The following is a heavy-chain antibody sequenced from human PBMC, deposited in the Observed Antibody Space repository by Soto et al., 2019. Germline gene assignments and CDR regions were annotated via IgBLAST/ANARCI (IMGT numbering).Heavy chain of an antibody. J-gene: IGHJ4*02. D-gene: IGHD3-22*01. CDR1: GFTFSNAW. CDR2: IKSKTDGGTT. V-gene: IGHV3-15*07. Sequence: GGSLRLSCAASGFTFSNAWMNWVRQAPGKGLEWVGRIKSKTDGGTTDYAAPVKGRFTISRDDSKNTLYLQMNSLKTEDTAVYYCTTRDELADYYDSSGYYYADYWGQGTLVTVSS. CDR3: TTRDELADYYDSSGYYYADY.